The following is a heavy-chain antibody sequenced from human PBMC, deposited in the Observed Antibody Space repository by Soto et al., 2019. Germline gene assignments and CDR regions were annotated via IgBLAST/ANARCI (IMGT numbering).Heavy chain of an antibody. CDR2: IYWDDDK. CDR1: GFSLSTTGVG. V-gene: IGHV2-5*02. CDR3: VQSRCGGDCLQSYSSHSYYGLDV. Sequence: ASGPTLVKPTQTLALTCTFSGFSLSTTGVGVGWIRQPPGKALEWLALIYWDDDKRYNPSLKSRLTITKDTSKNQVVLTMTNMDPVDTATYYCVQSRCGGDCLQSYSSHSYYGLDVWGQGTTVTVSS. D-gene: IGHD2-21*01. J-gene: IGHJ6*02.